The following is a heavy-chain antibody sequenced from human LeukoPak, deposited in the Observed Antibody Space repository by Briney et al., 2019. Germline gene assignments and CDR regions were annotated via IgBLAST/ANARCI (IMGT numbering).Heavy chain of an antibody. CDR1: GYSISSGYY. D-gene: IGHD3-16*02. CDR2: IYHSGST. J-gene: IGHJ4*02. CDR3: ASGPFYDYVWGSYRDYFDY. Sequence: MPSETLSLTCAVSGYSISSGYYWGWIRQPPGKGLEWIGSIYHSGSTYYNPSLKSRVTISVDTSKTQFSLKLSSVTAADTAVYYCASGPFYDYVWGSYRDYFDYWGQGTLVTVSS. V-gene: IGHV4-38-2*01.